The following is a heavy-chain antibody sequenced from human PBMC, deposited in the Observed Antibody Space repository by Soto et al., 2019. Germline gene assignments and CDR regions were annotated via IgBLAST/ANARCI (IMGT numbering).Heavy chain of an antibody. V-gene: IGHV3-48*01. J-gene: IGHJ3*02. CDR2: IMPGGSHI. CDR3: AIEKLRATSVHFFDI. D-gene: IGHD1-26*01. Sequence: EVQLVESGGGLVQPGGSLRLTCAASGFTFSIYSMNWVRQAPGKGLEWVAYIMPGGSHIFYADSVKGRFTISRDNAKNSLYLQMNSLRAADTAVYYYAIEKLRATSVHFFDIWGQGTMVTVSS. CDR1: GFTFSIYS.